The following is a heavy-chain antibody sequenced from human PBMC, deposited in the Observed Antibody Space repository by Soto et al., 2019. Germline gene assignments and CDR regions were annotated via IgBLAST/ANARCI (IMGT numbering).Heavy chain of an antibody. V-gene: IGHV1-69*02. CDR3: AGAYSGYDYVYY. CDR1: GGTFSSYT. D-gene: IGHD5-12*01. Sequence: QVQLVQSGAEVKKPGSSVKVSCKASGGTFSSYTISWVRQAPGQGLEWMGRIIPILGIANYAQKFQGRVTITADKSTSTAYMERSSLRSEDTAVYYCAGAYSGYDYVYYWGQGTLVTVSS. J-gene: IGHJ4*02. CDR2: IIPILGIA.